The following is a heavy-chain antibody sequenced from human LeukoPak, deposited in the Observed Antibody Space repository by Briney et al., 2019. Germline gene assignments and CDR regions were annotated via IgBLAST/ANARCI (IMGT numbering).Heavy chain of an antibody. Sequence: GGSLRLSCAVSGFTFSSFWMAWVRQPPGKGLEWVANMNQDGSAKTCVDSVKGRFTISRDNAKNSLYLQMDSLRAEDTAVYYCARDSRTYGYFWGRGTLVTVSS. CDR3: ARDSRTYGYF. CDR1: GFTFSSFW. CDR2: MNQDGSAK. D-gene: IGHD3-10*01. J-gene: IGHJ4*02. V-gene: IGHV3-7*01.